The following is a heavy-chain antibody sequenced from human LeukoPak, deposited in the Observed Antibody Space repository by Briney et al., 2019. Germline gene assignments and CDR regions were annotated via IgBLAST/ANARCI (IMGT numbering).Heavy chain of an antibody. J-gene: IGHJ4*02. V-gene: IGHV3-23*01. D-gene: IGHD2-8*02. CDR1: GFTFSTFA. CDR3: ATYRQVLLPFES. Sequence: GGSLRLSCAASGFTFSTFAMIWVRQPPGKGLEWVSSIFPSGGEIHYADSVRGRFTISRENSKSTLSLQMNSLRAEDTAIYYCATYRQVLLPFESWGQGTLVTVSS. CDR2: IFPSGGEI.